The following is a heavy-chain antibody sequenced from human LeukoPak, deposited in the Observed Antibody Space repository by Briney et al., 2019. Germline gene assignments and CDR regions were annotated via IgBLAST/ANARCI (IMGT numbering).Heavy chain of an antibody. D-gene: IGHD1-26*01. V-gene: IGHV4-61*01. Sequence: SETLSLTCTVSGGSVSSGRYYWTWIRQSTGKGLEWIGYIYDSGSTNYNPSLKSRVTISIDTSKNQFSLKLNSVTAADTAVYYCAKGILVGATGYSFDYWGQGTLVTVSA. CDR2: IYDSGST. CDR1: GGSVSSGRYY. CDR3: AKGILVGATGYSFDY. J-gene: IGHJ4*02.